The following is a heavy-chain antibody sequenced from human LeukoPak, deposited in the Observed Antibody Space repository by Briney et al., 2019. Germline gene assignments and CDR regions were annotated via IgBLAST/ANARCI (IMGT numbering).Heavy chain of an antibody. CDR2: IKRKGDDGTI. D-gene: IGHD3/OR15-3a*01. V-gene: IGHV3-15*01. CDR3: TAGTGRSDFDY. Sequence: SGGSLRLSCAASGFTFSNAWMSRVRQAPGRGLEWVGRIKRKGDDGTIDYAAPVKGRLSISRDDSKNTLYLQMNSLKSEDTAVYYCTAGTGRSDFDYWGQGTLVTVSS. J-gene: IGHJ4*02. CDR1: GFTFSNAW.